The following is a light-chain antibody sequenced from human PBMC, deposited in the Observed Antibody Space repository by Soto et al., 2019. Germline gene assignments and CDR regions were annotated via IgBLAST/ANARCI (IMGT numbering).Light chain of an antibody. Sequence: DIQMTQSPSSLSASVGDRVTITCRASQGISHFLAWYQQKPGKVPKLLIYAASILQSGVPPRFSGSGSGTDFTITISSLHPEDVATYYCQKYNTVPRTFGQGTKVEI. CDR1: QGISHF. V-gene: IGKV1-27*01. J-gene: IGKJ1*01. CDR2: AAS. CDR3: QKYNTVPRT.